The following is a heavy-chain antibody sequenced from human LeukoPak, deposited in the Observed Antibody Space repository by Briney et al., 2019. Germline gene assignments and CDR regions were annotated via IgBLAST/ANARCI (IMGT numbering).Heavy chain of an antibody. D-gene: IGHD5/OR15-5a*01. V-gene: IGHV3-23*01. J-gene: IGHJ4*02. Sequence: GGSLRLSCAASGITFSTYAMTWVRQAPGKGLEWVSAISGSDGSTYYADSVKGRFTISRDNSKNTLYLQVNSLRADDTAVYYCAKGASSSVYDMLDYWGQGTLVTVSS. CDR1: GITFSTYA. CDR2: ISGSDGST. CDR3: AKGASSSVYDMLDY.